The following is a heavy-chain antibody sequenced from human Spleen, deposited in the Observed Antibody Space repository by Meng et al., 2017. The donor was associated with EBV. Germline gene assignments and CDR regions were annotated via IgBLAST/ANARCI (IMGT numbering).Heavy chain of an antibody. D-gene: IGHD3-10*01. CDR2: IIPIFGTS. CDR1: GGTFSSYA. J-gene: IGHJ4*02. CDR3: ARGKYFYRFDF. Sequence: QVRLVQSGVEVKKPGSSVKVSCKASGGTFSSYAFSWVRQAPGQGLEWMGGIIPIFGTSNYAQKFQGRVTITADESTSTAYMDLGSLRSEDTAVYYCARGKYFYRFDFWGQGPLVTVAS. V-gene: IGHV1-69*01.